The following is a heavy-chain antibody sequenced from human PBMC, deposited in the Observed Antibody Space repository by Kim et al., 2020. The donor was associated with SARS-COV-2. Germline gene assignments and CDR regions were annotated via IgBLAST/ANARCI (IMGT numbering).Heavy chain of an antibody. CDR3: ARVSRDGYNSHPPH. CDR1: GFTFSSYA. J-gene: IGHJ4*02. Sequence: GGSLRLSCAASGFTFSSYAMSWVRQAPGKGLEWVSAISGSGGSTYYADSVKGRFTISRDNSKNTLYLQMNSLRAEDTAVYYCARVSRDGYNSHPPHWGQGTLITVSS. V-gene: IGHV3-23*01. CDR2: ISGSGGST. D-gene: IGHD5-12*01.